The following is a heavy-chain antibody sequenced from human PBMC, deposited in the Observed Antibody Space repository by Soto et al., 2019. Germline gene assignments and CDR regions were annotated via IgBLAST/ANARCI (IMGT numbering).Heavy chain of an antibody. CDR1: GFTFINYD. D-gene: IGHD3-3*01. CDR2: ISFDGTKK. CDR3: AKXXXXIFGVGH. Sequence: QVYLVESGGGVVQPGRSLRLSCAASGFTFINYDMYWVRQXPGKGLEWVAGISFDGTKKSYADSVKGRFTISRDNSKDTLDLQMNSLRPEDTAVYYCAKXXXXIFGVGHWGQGTLVTVS. J-gene: IGHJ4*02. V-gene: IGHV3-30*18.